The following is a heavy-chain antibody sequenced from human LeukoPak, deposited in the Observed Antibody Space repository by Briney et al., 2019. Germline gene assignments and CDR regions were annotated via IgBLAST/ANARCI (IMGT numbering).Heavy chain of an antibody. CDR1: GDSINSLDL. CDR3: AGLVGRYSSGLYYYYFDY. CDR2: MYLSGTT. J-gene: IGHJ4*02. D-gene: IGHD3-22*01. V-gene: IGHV4-4*02. Sequence: SGTLSLTCAVSGDSINSLDLWSWVRQPPGKGLEWIGEMYLSGTTHSNPSVKSRVTISIDKSKNQFFLNLSSVTAADTAVYYCAGLVGRYSSGLYYYYFDYWGQGTLVTVSS.